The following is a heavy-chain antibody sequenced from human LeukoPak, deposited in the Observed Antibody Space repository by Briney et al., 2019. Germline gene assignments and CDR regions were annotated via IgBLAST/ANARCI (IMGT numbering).Heavy chain of an antibody. CDR1: GGTFSSYA. V-gene: IGHV1-69*04. CDR3: ARISPGPIAVAGMGREDY. CDR2: IIPILGIA. D-gene: IGHD6-19*01. Sequence: GASVKVSCKASGGTFSSYAISWVRQAPGQGLEWMGRIIPILGIANYAQKFQGRVTITADKSTSTACMELSSLRSEDTAVYYCARISPGPIAVAGMGREDYWSQGTLVTVSS. J-gene: IGHJ4*02.